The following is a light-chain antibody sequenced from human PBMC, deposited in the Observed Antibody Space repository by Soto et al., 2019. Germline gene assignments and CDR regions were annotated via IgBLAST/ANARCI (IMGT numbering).Light chain of an antibody. CDR2: GAS. CDR3: HQRKSWPRT. J-gene: IGKJ1*01. V-gene: IGKV3-15*01. Sequence: EIVMTQSPATLSVSPGERATLSCRASQSVSSNLAWYQQKPGQAPRLLIYGASTRATGIPARVSGSGSGTEFTLTISSLQSEDFAVYYCHQRKSWPRTFGQGTKVDIK. CDR1: QSVSSN.